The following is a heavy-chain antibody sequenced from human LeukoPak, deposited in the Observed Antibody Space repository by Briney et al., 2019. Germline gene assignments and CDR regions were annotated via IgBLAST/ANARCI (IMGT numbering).Heavy chain of an antibody. CDR3: ARHRQFPIITMYRYYFDY. D-gene: IGHD3-10*02. Sequence: SETLSLTCTVSGGSISSSGFYWGWIRQPPGQGLEWIGSISYSGSTYYNPSLKSRVTISVDTSKNQFSLKLSSVTAADTAVYYRARHRQFPIITMYRYYFDYWGQGTLVTVSS. CDR2: ISYSGST. CDR1: GGSISSSGFY. V-gene: IGHV4-39*01. J-gene: IGHJ4*02.